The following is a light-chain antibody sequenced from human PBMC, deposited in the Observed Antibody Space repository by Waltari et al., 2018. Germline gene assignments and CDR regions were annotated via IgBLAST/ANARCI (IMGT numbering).Light chain of an antibody. J-gene: IGLJ3*02. V-gene: IGLV1-44*01. Sequence: QSVLTQPPSASGTPVQRVIISCSGTMSNIGNNPVNWYQQLPGTAPKVLIYNDNQRPWGVPDRFSVSKSGPSASLTISGLQSDDEADYYCAARDDSLNVWVFGGGTKVTVL. CDR1: MSNIGNNP. CDR3: AARDDSLNVWV. CDR2: NDN.